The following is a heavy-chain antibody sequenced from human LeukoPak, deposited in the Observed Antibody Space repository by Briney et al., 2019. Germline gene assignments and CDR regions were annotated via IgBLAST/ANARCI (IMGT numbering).Heavy chain of an antibody. CDR3: ARAYYDFWSGYYSRGDAFDI. V-gene: IGHV4-34*01. Sequence: PSETLSLTCAVYGGSFSGYYWSWIRQPPGKGLEWIGSIYHSGSTYYNPSLKSRVTISVDTSKNQFSLKLSSVTAADTAVYYCARAYYDFWSGYYSRGDAFDIWGQGTMVTVSS. D-gene: IGHD3-3*01. CDR2: IYHSGST. J-gene: IGHJ3*02. CDR1: GGSFSGYY.